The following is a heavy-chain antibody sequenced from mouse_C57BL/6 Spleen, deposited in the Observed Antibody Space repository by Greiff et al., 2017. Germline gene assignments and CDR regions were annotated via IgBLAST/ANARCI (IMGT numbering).Heavy chain of an antibody. V-gene: IGHV5-16*01. D-gene: IGHD1-1*01. CDR3: ARNNGSSSMDY. CDR2: INYDGSST. Sequence: EVKLMESEGGLVQPGSSMKLSCTASGFTFSDYYMAWVRQVPEKGLEWVANINYDGSSTYYLDSLKSRFIISRDNAKNILYLQMSSLKSEETATYYCARNNGSSSMDYWGQGTSVTVSS. J-gene: IGHJ4*01. CDR1: GFTFSDYY.